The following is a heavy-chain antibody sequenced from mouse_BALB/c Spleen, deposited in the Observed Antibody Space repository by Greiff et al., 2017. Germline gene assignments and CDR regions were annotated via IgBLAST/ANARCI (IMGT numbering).Heavy chain of an antibody. D-gene: IGHD2-4*01. Sequence: EVKVVESGAELVKPGASVKLSCTASGFNIKDTYMHWVKQRPEQGLEWIGRIDPANGNTKYDPKFQGKATITADTSSNTAYLQLSSLTSEDTAVYYCALYYDYDEGSLPWFAYWGQGTLVTVSA. J-gene: IGHJ3*01. V-gene: IGHV14-3*02. CDR1: GFNIKDTY. CDR3: ALYYDYDEGSLPWFAY. CDR2: IDPANGNT.